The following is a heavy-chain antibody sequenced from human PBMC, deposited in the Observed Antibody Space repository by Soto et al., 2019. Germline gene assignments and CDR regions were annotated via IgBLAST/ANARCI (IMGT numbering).Heavy chain of an antibody. Sequence: GESLKISCEASGYNFASFWIGCVRQMPGKGLEWMGIIYPDDSDTRYSPSFQGQVTISADKSIGTAYLQWNSLKASDTAVYYCAREPDIVVVVAAAYFDYWGQGTLVTVSS. CDR3: AREPDIVVVVAAAYFDY. J-gene: IGHJ4*02. CDR1: GYNFASFW. V-gene: IGHV5-51*01. D-gene: IGHD2-15*01. CDR2: IYPDDSDT.